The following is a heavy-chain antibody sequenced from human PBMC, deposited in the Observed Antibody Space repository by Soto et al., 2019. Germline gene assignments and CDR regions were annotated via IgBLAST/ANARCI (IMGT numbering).Heavy chain of an antibody. CDR2: ISGYDGKI. Sequence: QVQLVQSGAEVKKPGASVKVSCKASGYTVTSYGISWVRQAPGQGFEWMGWISGYDGKIEYAQKVQDRLTMTTDTSTSTAYMELRSLRSDDTAVYYCAKIGGSYRPFDNWGQGTLVTVSS. D-gene: IGHD1-26*01. V-gene: IGHV1-18*01. J-gene: IGHJ4*02. CDR3: AKIGGSYRPFDN. CDR1: GYTVTSYG.